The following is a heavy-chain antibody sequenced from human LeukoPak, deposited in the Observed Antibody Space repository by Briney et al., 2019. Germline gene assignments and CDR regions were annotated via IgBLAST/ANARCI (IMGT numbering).Heavy chain of an antibody. Sequence: SETLSLTCAVSAASISSSHWWRWVPQPPRKGLGWIGAINHGTSTNCNPSLKGRVTISVDSSNNQFSLRLTSVTAAAPADYYCARGEEHGWGTVHFDYWGQGTLVTVSS. V-gene: IGHV4-4*02. J-gene: IGHJ4*02. CDR2: INHGTST. D-gene: IGHD3-10*01. CDR3: ARGEEHGWGTVHFDY. CDR1: AASISSSHW.